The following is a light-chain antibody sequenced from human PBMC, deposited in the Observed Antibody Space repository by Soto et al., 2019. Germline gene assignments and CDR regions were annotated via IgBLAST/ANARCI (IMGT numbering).Light chain of an antibody. V-gene: IGKV4-1*01. CDR3: QQYDTTPLA. J-gene: IGKJ4*01. CDR1: QSLLYSSNNKKY. CDR2: GAS. Sequence: DIVMTQSPDSLALSLGDRATINCKSSQSLLYSSNNKKYLAWYQQKSGQPPKLLISGASTRESGVPDRFSGGGSGADFPLTISCLEAEDVAVYYCQQYDTTPLAFGGGAKREIK.